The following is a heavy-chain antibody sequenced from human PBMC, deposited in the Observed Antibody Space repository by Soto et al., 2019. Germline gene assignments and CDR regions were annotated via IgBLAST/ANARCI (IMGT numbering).Heavy chain of an antibody. CDR2: IYSGGGT. CDR1: GVTVSNNY. D-gene: IGHD3-16*02. J-gene: IGHJ4*02. V-gene: IGHV3-53*01. Sequence: PGGSLRLSCAASGVTVSNNYMRWVRQAPGKGLEWVSLIYSGGGTHYADSVKGRFTISRDSSKNTLYLQMNSLRAEDTAVYYCARGVSYRWVYWGQGTLVTVSS. CDR3: ARGVSYRWVY.